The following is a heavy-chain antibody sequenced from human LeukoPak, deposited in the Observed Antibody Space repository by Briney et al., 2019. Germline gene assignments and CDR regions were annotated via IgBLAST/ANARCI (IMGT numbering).Heavy chain of an antibody. Sequence: SETLSLTCAVSGYSLSSGYYWGWIRQPPGEGLEWIGSIYHSGSTYYNPSLKSRVTISVDTSKNQFSLKLSSVTAADTAVYYCARDKEGSFDYWGQGTLVTVSS. CDR3: ARDKEGSFDY. J-gene: IGHJ4*02. CDR2: IYHSGST. V-gene: IGHV4-38-2*02. CDR1: GYSLSSGYY.